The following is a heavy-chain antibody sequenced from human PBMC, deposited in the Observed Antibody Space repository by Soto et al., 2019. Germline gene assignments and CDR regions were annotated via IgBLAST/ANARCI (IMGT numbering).Heavy chain of an antibody. CDR3: ARGGYGSSWNAAFDI. D-gene: IGHD6-13*01. Sequence: ERHLVESGGGLVKPGGSLRLSCAVSGFTFSSFSMNWVRQAPGKGLEWVSSISSSSGYIYYADSVKGRFTISRDKANNSLSLQMNSLRAEDTAVYYCARGGYGSSWNAAFDIWGQGTMVTVSS. CDR1: GFTFSSFS. CDR2: ISSSSGYI. V-gene: IGHV3-21*01. J-gene: IGHJ3*02.